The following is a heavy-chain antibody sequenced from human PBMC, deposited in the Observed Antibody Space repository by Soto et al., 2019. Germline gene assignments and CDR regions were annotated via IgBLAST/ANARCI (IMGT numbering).Heavy chain of an antibody. CDR2: IYYSGNT. D-gene: IGHD3-22*01. Sequence: PSETLSLTCTVSGDSITSNSYYWTWIRQPPGKGLEWIGSIYYSGNTYYNPSLKSRVTISVDPSNNQFSLKLSSVTAADTAVYYCARASYDSSTYYLDYWGQGTLVTVSS. CDR1: GDSITSNSYY. V-gene: IGHV4-30-4*01. CDR3: ARASYDSSTYYLDY. J-gene: IGHJ4*02.